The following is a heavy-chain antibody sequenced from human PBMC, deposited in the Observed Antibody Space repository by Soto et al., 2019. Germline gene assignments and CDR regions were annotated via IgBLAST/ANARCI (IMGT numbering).Heavy chain of an antibody. CDR2: IHHSGTT. V-gene: IGHV4-38-2*01. D-gene: IGHD3-10*01. Sequence: SETLSLTCAVSGYSISSGYYWGWIRQPPGKGLEWIGNIHHSGTTYYNPSLKSRVTISIDRSKNQFSLKLSSVTAADTAVYYCVRAGDTMVRGVIIMNYYGMDVWGQGTTVTVSS. CDR1: GYSISSGYY. J-gene: IGHJ6*02. CDR3: VRAGDTMVRGVIIMNYYGMDV.